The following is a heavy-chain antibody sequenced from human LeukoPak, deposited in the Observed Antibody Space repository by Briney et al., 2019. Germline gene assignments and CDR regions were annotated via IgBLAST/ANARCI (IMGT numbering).Heavy chain of an antibody. V-gene: IGHV4-39*01. D-gene: IGHD1-26*01. CDR1: GASVSGSAYY. CDR2: IYYSGST. CDR3: AKSGGYGLIDY. Sequence: SETLSLTCTVSGASVSGSAYYWGWIRQPPGKELEWIGNIYYSGSTYYNESLESRVTISIDTSKNQFSLKLNSVTAADTAMYYCAKSGGYGLIDYWGQGTLVTVSS. J-gene: IGHJ4*02.